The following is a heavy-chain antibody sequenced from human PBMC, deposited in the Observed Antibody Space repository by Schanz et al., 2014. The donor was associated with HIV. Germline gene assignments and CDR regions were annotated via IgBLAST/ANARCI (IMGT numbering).Heavy chain of an antibody. CDR1: GFTFSSYG. D-gene: IGHD3-10*01. J-gene: IGHJ6*02. CDR2: ISYDGSNK. CDR3: AKGNYGSGSYFISSYYYYGMDV. V-gene: IGHV3-30*18. Sequence: QVQLVESGGGVVQPGRSLRLSCAASGFTFSSYGMHWVRQAPGKGLEWVAVISYDGSNKYYADSVKGRFTISRDNSKNTLYLQMNSLRAEDTAVYYCAKGNYGSGSYFISSYYYYGMDVWGQGTTVTVSS.